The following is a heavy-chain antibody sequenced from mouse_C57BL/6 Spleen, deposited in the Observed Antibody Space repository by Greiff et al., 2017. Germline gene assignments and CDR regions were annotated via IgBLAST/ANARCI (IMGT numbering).Heavy chain of an antibody. V-gene: IGHV1-52*01. J-gene: IGHJ2*01. CDR2: IDPSDSET. Sequence: QVQLQQSGAELVRPGSSVKLSCKASGYTFTSYWMHWVKQRPIQGLEWIGNIDPSDSETHYNQKFKDKATLTVDKSSSTAYMQLSSLTSEDSAVYYCARSRTTVVYFDYWGQGTTLTVSS. CDR3: ARSRTTVVYFDY. CDR1: GYTFTSYW. D-gene: IGHD1-1*01.